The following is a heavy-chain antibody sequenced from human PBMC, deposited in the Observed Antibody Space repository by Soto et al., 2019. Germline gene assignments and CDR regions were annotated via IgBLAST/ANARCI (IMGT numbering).Heavy chain of an antibody. J-gene: IGHJ3*02. V-gene: IGHV3-21*01. D-gene: IGHD2-15*01. Sequence: EVQLVESGGGLVKPGGSLRLSCAASGFTFSSYSMNWVRQAPGKGLEWVSSISSSSSYIYYADSVKGRFTISRDNAKNSLYLQMNSLRAEDTAVYYCARYRGGGGPILADDAFDIWGQGTMVTVSS. CDR3: ARYRGGGGPILADDAFDI. CDR1: GFTFSSYS. CDR2: ISSSSSYI.